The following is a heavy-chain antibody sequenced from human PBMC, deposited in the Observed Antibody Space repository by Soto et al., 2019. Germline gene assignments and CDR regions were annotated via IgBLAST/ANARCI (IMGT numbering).Heavy chain of an antibody. CDR2: IYWDDGK. J-gene: IGHJ4*02. V-gene: IGHV2-5*02. D-gene: IGHD3-9*01. CDR1: GFSLSTSGVG. Sequence: SGPTLVNPTQTLTLTCTFSGFSLSTSGVGVAWSRQPPGKALEWLALIYWDDGKRYSPSLKTRLNITKDTSKNQVVLTLTNVDPVDTATYYCXHRPAYDISTGYYPFDYWGQGSLVTVSS. CDR3: XHRPAYDISTGYYPFDY.